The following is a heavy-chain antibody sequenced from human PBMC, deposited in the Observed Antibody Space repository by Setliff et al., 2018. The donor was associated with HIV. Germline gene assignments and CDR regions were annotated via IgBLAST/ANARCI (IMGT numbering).Heavy chain of an antibody. V-gene: IGHV4-39*01. CDR2: IYYSGST. J-gene: IGHJ4*02. Sequence: SETLSLTCTVSGGSISSSSYYWGWIRQPPGKGLEWIGSIYYSGSTFQNPSLKSRVTISLDKSKNQFSLKLKSVTAADTGVYYCASGFYYDSSGYWPFDYWGQGTL. D-gene: IGHD3-22*01. CDR1: GGSISSSSYY. CDR3: ASGFYYDSSGYWPFDY.